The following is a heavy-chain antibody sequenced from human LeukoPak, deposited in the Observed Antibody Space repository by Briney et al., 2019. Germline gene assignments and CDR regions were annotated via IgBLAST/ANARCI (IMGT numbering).Heavy chain of an antibody. CDR2: IYAGGST. J-gene: IGHJ3*02. CDR3: AKEYDFWSGRNDAFDI. CDR1: GFIVNRNS. V-gene: IGHV3-53*01. Sequence: GGPLRLSCAASGFIVNRNSMSWVRQAPGKGLEWVSLIYAGGSTYYADSVKGRFTISRDNSKNTLYLQMNSLRAEDTAVYFCAKEYDFWSGRNDAFDIWGQGTMVTVSS. D-gene: IGHD3-3*01.